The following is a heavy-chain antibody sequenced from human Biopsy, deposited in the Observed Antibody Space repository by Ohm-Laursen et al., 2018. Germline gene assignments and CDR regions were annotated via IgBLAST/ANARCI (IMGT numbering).Heavy chain of an antibody. CDR2: FAPENGKT. CDR3: AADINVWNVNY. Sequence: SVKVSCKVSGYTLTALSMHWVRQAPGRGLEWMGGFAPENGKTIYAQKFQGRITMTEDTSADTAYMELRSLRSEDTAVYYCAADINVWNVNYWGQGTQVTVSS. J-gene: IGHJ4*02. D-gene: IGHD1-1*01. V-gene: IGHV1-24*01. CDR1: GYTLTALS.